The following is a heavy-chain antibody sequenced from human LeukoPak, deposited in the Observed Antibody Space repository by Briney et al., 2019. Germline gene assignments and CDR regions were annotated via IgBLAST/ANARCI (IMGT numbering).Heavy chain of an antibody. CDR3: ARGTTVVTLQLDY. CDR1: GDSLRKSTFY. Sequence: SETLSLTCTVSGDSLRKSTFYWVWIRQPPGKGLEWIGSIYYSGGADYNPSLQSRVTISVDTSKNQFSLKLSPVTAADTAVYYCARGTTVVTLQLDYWGQGTLVTVSS. CDR2: IYYSGGA. D-gene: IGHD4-23*01. J-gene: IGHJ4*02. V-gene: IGHV4-39*01.